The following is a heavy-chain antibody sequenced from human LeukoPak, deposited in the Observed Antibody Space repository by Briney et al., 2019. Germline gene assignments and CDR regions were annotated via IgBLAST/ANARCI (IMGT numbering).Heavy chain of an antibody. V-gene: IGHV3-21*01. CDR1: GFTFSSYS. CDR2: ISSSSSYI. CDR3: AREQWLNWFDP. J-gene: IGHJ5*02. D-gene: IGHD6-19*01. Sequence: SGGSLRLSCAASGFTFSSYSMNWVRQAPGKGLEWVSSISSSSSYIYYADSVKGRFTISRDNAKNSLYLQMNSLRAEDTAVYYCAREQWLNWFDPWGQGTLVTVSS.